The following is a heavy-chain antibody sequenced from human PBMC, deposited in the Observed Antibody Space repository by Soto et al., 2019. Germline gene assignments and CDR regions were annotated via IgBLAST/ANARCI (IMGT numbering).Heavy chain of an antibody. D-gene: IGHD6-19*01. CDR3: AKDRYSSGWFGDFDY. Sequence: GGSLRLSCAASGFTFSSYGMHWVRQAPGKGLEWVAVISYDGSNKYYADSVKGRFTISRDNSKNTLYLQMNSLRAEDTAVYYCAKDRYSSGWFGDFDYWGQGTLVTVSS. V-gene: IGHV3-30*18. CDR1: GFTFSSYG. J-gene: IGHJ4*02. CDR2: ISYDGSNK.